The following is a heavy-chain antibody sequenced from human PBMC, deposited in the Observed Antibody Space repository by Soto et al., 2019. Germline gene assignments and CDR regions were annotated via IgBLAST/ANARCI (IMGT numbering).Heavy chain of an antibody. Sequence: ASVKVSCKASGYTFTSYYMHWVRQAPGQGLEWMGIINPSGGSTSYAQKFQGRVTMTRDTSTSTVYMELSSLRSEDTAVYYCAREVLAVAGDPSPYYYYGMDVWGQGTTVTVSS. D-gene: IGHD6-19*01. CDR2: INPSGGST. J-gene: IGHJ6*02. V-gene: IGHV1-46*01. CDR3: AREVLAVAGDPSPYYYYGMDV. CDR1: GYTFTSYY.